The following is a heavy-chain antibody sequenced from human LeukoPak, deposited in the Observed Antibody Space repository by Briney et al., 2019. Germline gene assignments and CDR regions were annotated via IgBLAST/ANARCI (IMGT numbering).Heavy chain of an antibody. Sequence: SETLSLTCAVSGGSIITTNWWSWVRQPPGKGLEWIGEVHLNGATNYNPSLESRVSMSIDKSKNQLSLKLRSVSAADTAIYYCARESGAFSPFGFWGQGALVTVSS. V-gene: IGHV4-4*02. D-gene: IGHD1-26*01. CDR1: GGSIITTNW. CDR3: ARESGAFSPFGF. CDR2: VHLNGAT. J-gene: IGHJ4*02.